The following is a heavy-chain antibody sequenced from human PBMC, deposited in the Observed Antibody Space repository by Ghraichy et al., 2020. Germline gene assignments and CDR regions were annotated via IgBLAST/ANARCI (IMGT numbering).Heavy chain of an antibody. CDR2: VNDDAEER. D-gene: IGHD5-18*01. CDR3: ARLQPGAPDS. V-gene: IGHV3-7*01. J-gene: IGHJ4*02. CDR1: GFTFGKRW. Sequence: GESLNISCAASGFTFGKRWMSWLRQAPGKGLEWVATVNDDAEERYYVDSVRGRFTIFRDNAKGSLYLQMNNLRVEDTALYYCARLQPGAPDSWGPGTLVTVSS.